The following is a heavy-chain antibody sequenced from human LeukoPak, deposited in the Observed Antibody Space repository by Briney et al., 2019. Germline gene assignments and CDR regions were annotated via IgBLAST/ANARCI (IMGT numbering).Heavy chain of an antibody. D-gene: IGHD2-21*02. J-gene: IGHJ4*02. Sequence: ASVKVSCKASGYTFTNYGISWVRQAPGQGLERMGWISAYDGNTNYAQKLQGRVTMTTDTSTSTAYMELRSLTSDDTAVYYCARSLEEVTYYFDYWGQGTLVTVSS. CDR2: ISAYDGNT. CDR1: GYTFTNYG. CDR3: ARSLEEVTYYFDY. V-gene: IGHV1-18*01.